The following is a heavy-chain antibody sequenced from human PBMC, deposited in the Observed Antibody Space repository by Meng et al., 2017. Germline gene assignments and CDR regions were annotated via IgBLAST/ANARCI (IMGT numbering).Heavy chain of an antibody. CDR2: LSAGNGDT. CDR1: GYTFTSDA. J-gene: IGHJ4*02. V-gene: IGHV1-3*01. Sequence: QGHLSQVGAEVKEPGASVKVSCKASGYTFTSDAMHWVRQAPGQSLEWMGWLSAGNGDTKYSQKFQGRVTITRDSSASTAYMELSSLRSEDTAVYYCARDSCTGGICYRGSFDYWAQGTLVTVSS. D-gene: IGHD2-15*01. CDR3: ARDSCTGGICYRGSFDY.